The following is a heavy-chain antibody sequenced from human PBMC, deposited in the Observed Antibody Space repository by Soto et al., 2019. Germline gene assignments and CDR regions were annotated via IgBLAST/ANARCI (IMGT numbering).Heavy chain of an antibody. CDR3: SRGILV. Sequence: QVQLQESGPGLVKPSQTLSLTCTVSGGSINSGGYCWSWIRQHPGKGLDWIGCISYGGSTSYNPSLRSRVTISVDTSKNQFSLKLTSVTAADTAVYYCSRGILVWGQGALITVSS. D-gene: IGHD5-18*01. CDR1: GGSINSGGYC. V-gene: IGHV4-31*03. J-gene: IGHJ4*02. CDR2: ISYGGST.